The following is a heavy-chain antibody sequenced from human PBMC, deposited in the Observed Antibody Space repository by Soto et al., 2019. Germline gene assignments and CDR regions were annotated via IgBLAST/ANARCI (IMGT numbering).Heavy chain of an antibody. D-gene: IGHD2-2*01. V-gene: IGHV3-30-3*01. J-gene: IGHJ4*02. Sequence: GGSLRLSCAASGFTFSSYAMHWVRQAPGKGLEWVAVISYDGSNKYYADSVKGRFTISRDNSKNTLYLQMNSLRAEETAVYYCARDDIVVVPAAMPGVYWGQGTLVTVSS. CDR2: ISYDGSNK. CDR1: GFTFSSYA. CDR3: ARDDIVVVPAAMPGVY.